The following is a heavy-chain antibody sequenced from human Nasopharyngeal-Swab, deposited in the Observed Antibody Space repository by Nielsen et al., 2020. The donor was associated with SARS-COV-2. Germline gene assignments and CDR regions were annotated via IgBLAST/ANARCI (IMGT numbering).Heavy chain of an antibody. V-gene: IGHV3-30-3*01. D-gene: IGHD6-19*01. Sequence: GESLKISCAASGFTFSSYAMHWVRQAPGKGLEWVAVISYDGSNKYYADSVKGRFTISRDNSKNTLYLQMNSLRAEDTAVYYCIAVAGPGSFDYWGQGTLVTVSS. CDR3: IAVAGPGSFDY. CDR1: GFTFSSYA. J-gene: IGHJ4*02. CDR2: ISYDGSNK.